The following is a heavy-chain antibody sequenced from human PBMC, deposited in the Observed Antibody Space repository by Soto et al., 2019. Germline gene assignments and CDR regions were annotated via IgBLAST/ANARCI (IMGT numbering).Heavy chain of an antibody. D-gene: IGHD6-13*01. CDR1: GGSISSYY. CDR3: ARLRSSWFNPSFDY. V-gene: IGHV4-59*08. CDR2: IYYSGST. J-gene: IGHJ4*02. Sequence: PSETLSLTCTVSGGSISSYYWSWIRQPPGKGLEWIGYIYYSGSTNYNPSLKSRVTISVDTSKNQFSLKLSSVTAADTAVYYCARLRSSWFNPSFDYWGQGTLVTVSS.